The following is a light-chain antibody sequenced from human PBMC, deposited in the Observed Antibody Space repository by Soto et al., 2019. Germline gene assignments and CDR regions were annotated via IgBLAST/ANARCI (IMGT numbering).Light chain of an antibody. J-gene: IGKJ4*01. CDR2: EAS. V-gene: IGKV1-5*01. CDR3: QQADSFPLT. CDR1: QSISSW. Sequence: DIQITQSPSTLSASVGDRVTITCLASQSISSWVAWYQQKPGKAPKLLSYEASSLESGVPSRGSGSGAGTEFTLTSSSLQPDDFATYYCQQADSFPLTVGGGTKVDIK.